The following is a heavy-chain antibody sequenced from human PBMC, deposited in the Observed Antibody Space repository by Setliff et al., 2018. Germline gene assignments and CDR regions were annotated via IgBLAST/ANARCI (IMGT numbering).Heavy chain of an antibody. CDR1: GDSLTSGPYY. D-gene: IGHD7-27*01. CDR2: IYSEGTT. Sequence: NPSETLSLTCTVSGDSLTSGPYYWTWVRQPAGKGLEWIGHIYSEGTTNYSPSLRSRVTISSDTSKNQFSLQLNSVTATDTAVYYCARYTPKLPELGIYGWFDYWGQGTPVTVSS. V-gene: IGHV4-61*09. J-gene: IGHJ4*02. CDR3: ARYTPKLPELGIYGWFDY.